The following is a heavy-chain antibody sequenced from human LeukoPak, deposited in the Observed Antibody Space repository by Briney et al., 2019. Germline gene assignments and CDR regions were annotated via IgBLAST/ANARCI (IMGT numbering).Heavy chain of an antibody. D-gene: IGHD3-3*01. Sequence: SETLSLTCTVSGGSISSYYWSWIRQPPGKGLEWIGYIYYSGSTNYNPSLKIRVTISVDTSKNQFSLKLTSVTAADTAVYYCARGVPEYYDFWSGYFYYFDYWGQGTLVTVSS. CDR2: IYYSGST. CDR3: ARGVPEYYDFWSGYFYYFDY. V-gene: IGHV4-59*01. J-gene: IGHJ4*02. CDR1: GGSISSYY.